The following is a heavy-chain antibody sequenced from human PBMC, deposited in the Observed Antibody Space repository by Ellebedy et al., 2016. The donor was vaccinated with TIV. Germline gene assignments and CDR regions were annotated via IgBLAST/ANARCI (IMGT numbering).Heavy chain of an antibody. Sequence: PGGSLRLSCKGSGYSFTNYWIGWVRQMSGKGLEWMGLIYPSDYETTYSPSFQGQVTISADKSISTAYLQWNSLKASDTAIYYCVKLQYFTTWNPPDDWGQGTLVTVSS. V-gene: IGHV5-51*01. D-gene: IGHD1-1*01. CDR2: IYPSDYET. CDR1: GYSFTNYW. J-gene: IGHJ4*02. CDR3: VKLQYFTTWNPPDD.